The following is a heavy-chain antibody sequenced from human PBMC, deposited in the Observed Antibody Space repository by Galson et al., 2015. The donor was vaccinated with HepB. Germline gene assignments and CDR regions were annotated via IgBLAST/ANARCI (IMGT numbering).Heavy chain of an antibody. CDR1: GYTFTKYG. CDR3: ARDDIIADGSY. CDR2: INTYNGDT. Sequence: SVKVSCKASGYTFTKYGISWVRQAPGQGLEWMGWINTYNGDTEFVQKPQGRVTMTTDTFTNTACMDLTSLTSDDTAMYYCARDDIIADGSYWGQGTLVTVSS. V-gene: IGHV1-18*04. D-gene: IGHD2/OR15-2a*01. J-gene: IGHJ4*02.